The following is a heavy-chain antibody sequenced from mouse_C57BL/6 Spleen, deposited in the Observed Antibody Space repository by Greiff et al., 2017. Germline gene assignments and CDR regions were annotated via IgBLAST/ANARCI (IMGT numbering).Heavy chain of an antibody. D-gene: IGHD1-1*01. CDR2: IDPSDSET. Sequence: QVQLQQPGAELVRPGSSVKLSCKASGYTFTSYWMHWVKQRPIQGLEWIGNIDPSDSETHYNQKFKDKATLTVDKSSSTAYMQLSSLTSEDSAVYYCARDVSSYGAFAYWGQGTLVTVSA. CDR3: ARDVSSYGAFAY. CDR1: GYTFTSYW. J-gene: IGHJ3*01. V-gene: IGHV1-52*01.